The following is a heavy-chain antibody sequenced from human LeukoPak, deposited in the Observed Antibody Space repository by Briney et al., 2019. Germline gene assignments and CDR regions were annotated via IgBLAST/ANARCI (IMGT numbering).Heavy chain of an antibody. CDR3: ARMWSKSGYNYVDS. CDR2: IIPIFGTA. V-gene: IGHV1-69*05. J-gene: IGHJ4*02. D-gene: IGHD5-24*01. Sequence: SVKVPCKASGGTFSSYAISWVRQAPGQGLEWMGGIIPIFGTANYAQKFQGRVTITTDESTSTAYMELSSLRSEDTAVYYCARMWSKSGYNYVDSWGQGALVTVSS. CDR1: GGTFSSYA.